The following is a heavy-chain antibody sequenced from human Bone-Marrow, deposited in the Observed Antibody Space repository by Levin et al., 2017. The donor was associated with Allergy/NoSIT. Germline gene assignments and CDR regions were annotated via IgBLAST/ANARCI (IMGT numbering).Heavy chain of an antibody. Sequence: QPGGSLRLSCAASGASEFAFDHYAMHWVRQAPGKGLEWVSCISWDGGGTYYADSVKGRFTISRDNSKNSLYLQMNSLRAEDTALYFCARDSRALGGLESFDYWGQGTLVTVSS. V-gene: IGHV3-43D*04. D-gene: IGHD1-1*01. CDR1: GASEFAFDHYA. CDR2: ISWDGGGT. CDR3: ARDSRALGGLESFDY. J-gene: IGHJ4*02.